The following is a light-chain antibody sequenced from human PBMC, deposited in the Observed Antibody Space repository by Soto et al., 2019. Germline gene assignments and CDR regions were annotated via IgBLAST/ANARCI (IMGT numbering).Light chain of an antibody. V-gene: IGKV3-20*01. CDR1: QSVSCSY. Sequence: ELVWTQSPGTRSLSPGERARLSCRASQSVSCSYLAWSQQKPGQAPRLPFYGASSRATGIPARFGASGSGTEFTLTISSLQPEDFAVYSCQQYDNWPPTFGGGTKVDI. CDR2: GAS. CDR3: QQYDNWPPT. J-gene: IGKJ4*01.